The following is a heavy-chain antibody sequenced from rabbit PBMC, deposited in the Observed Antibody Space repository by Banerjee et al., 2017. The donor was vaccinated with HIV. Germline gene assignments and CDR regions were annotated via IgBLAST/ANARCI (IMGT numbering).Heavy chain of an antibody. CDR2: IYGGSSGNT. Sequence: QEQLEESGGGLVQPGGSLTLTCKASGFTISSSYWICWVRQAPGKGLEWIACIYGGSSGNTYYASWAKGRFTISKTSSTTVTLQMTSLTAADTATYFCARAYGSSSDDYYTLFKLWGPGTLVT. V-gene: IGHV1S45*01. CDR1: GFTISSSYW. CDR3: ARAYGSSSDDYYTLFKL. J-gene: IGHJ4*01. D-gene: IGHD1-1*01.